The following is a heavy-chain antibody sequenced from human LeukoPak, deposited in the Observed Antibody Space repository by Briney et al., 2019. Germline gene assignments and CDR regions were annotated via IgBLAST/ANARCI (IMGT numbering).Heavy chain of an antibody. Sequence: GGSLRLSCAAYGFTFSDYYMSWIRQAPGKGLEWVSYISSSGSTIYYADSVKGRFTISRDNAKNSLYLQMNSLRAEDTAVYYCAKDPTLRWMVRGVYGMDVWGQGTTVTVSS. D-gene: IGHD3-10*01. CDR2: ISSSGSTI. CDR1: GFTFSDYY. CDR3: AKDPTLRWMVRGVYGMDV. J-gene: IGHJ6*02. V-gene: IGHV3-11*01.